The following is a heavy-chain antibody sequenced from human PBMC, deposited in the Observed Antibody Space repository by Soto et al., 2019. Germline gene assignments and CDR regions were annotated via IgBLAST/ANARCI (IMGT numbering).Heavy chain of an antibody. Sequence: EVQLLESGGGLVQPGGSLRLSCAASGFTFSSYGMTWVRQAPGKGLEWVSFSSATGARTYYADSVKGRFTISRDNSKNTLHMQMTGLRADDKAVYYCAKDRRAGGNYGFYSDFWGQGALVIVSS. V-gene: IGHV3-23*01. D-gene: IGHD1-7*01. CDR1: GFTFSSYG. CDR2: SSATGART. J-gene: IGHJ4*02. CDR3: AKDRRAGGNYGFYSDF.